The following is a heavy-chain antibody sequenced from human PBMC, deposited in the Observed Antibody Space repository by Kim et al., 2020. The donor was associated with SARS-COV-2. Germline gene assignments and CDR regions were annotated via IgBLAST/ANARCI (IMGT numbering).Heavy chain of an antibody. J-gene: IGHJ4*02. CDR3: ATGRRYYDSSGYFVY. D-gene: IGHD3-22*01. CDR1: GYTLTELS. Sequence: ASVKVSCKVSGYTLTELSMHWVRQAPGKGLEWMGGFDPEDGETIYAQKFQGRVTMTEDTSTDTAYMELSSLRSEDTAVYYCATGRRYYDSSGYFVYWGQGTLVTVSS. CDR2: FDPEDGET. V-gene: IGHV1-24*01.